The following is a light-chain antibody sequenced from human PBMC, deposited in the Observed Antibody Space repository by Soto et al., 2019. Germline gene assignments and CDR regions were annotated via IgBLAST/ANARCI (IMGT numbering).Light chain of an antibody. V-gene: IGKV3-11*01. CDR2: DAT. Sequence: DIVLTQSPATLSLSPGERATLSCRASQSVSSHLAWYQQKPGQAPRVVIYDATKRATGIPARFSGSGSGTDFTLTISSLEPEDFVVYYCQKRGDWPITFGQGTRLEIK. CDR1: QSVSSH. J-gene: IGKJ5*01. CDR3: QKRGDWPIT.